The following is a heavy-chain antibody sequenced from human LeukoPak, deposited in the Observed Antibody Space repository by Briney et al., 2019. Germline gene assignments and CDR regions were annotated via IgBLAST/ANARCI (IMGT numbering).Heavy chain of an antibody. CDR2: IKQDGSEK. CDR1: GFTFSSYW. V-gene: IGHV3-7*03. J-gene: IGHJ4*02. Sequence: GGSLRLSCAASGFTFSSYWMSWVRQAPGKGLEWVANIKQDGSEKYYVDSVKGRFTISRDNSKNTLYLQMNSLRAEDTAVYYCARHSGSYHGYFDYWGQGTLVTVSS. CDR3: ARHSGSYHGYFDY. D-gene: IGHD1-26*01.